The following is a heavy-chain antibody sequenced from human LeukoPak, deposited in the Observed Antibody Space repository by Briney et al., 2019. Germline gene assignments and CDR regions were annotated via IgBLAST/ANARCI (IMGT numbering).Heavy chain of an antibody. Sequence: PGGSLRLSCAASGFTFSTYIMSWVRQAPGKGLEWVSSISGSGSRTYYADSVKGRFSISRDNSRNTLYLQMNSLRAEDTAVYYCARGRYEFSAGMDVWGQGTTVTVSS. CDR3: ARGRYEFSAGMDV. J-gene: IGHJ6*02. CDR2: ISGSGSRT. V-gene: IGHV3-23*01. CDR1: GFTFSTYI. D-gene: IGHD5-12*01.